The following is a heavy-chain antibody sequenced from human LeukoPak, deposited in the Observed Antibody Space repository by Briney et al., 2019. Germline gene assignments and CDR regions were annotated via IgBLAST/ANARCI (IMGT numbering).Heavy chain of an antibody. D-gene: IGHD3-3*01. J-gene: IGHJ6*03. CDR1: GGSFSGYY. CDR3: ARGKNYDFWSGSNVMADYYYYMDV. CDR2: INHSGSI. V-gene: IGHV4-34*01. Sequence: SETLSLTCAVYGGSFSGYYWSWIRQPPGKGLEWIGEINHSGSINYTPSLKSRVTISVDTSKNQFSLKLSSVTAADTAAYYCARGKNYDFWSGSNVMADYYYYMDVWGKGTTVTVSS.